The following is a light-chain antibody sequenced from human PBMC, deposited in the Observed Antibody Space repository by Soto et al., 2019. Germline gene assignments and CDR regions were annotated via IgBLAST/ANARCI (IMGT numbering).Light chain of an antibody. V-gene: IGKV3-11*01. Sequence: EFVLTQSPATLSLSPGEWATLSCRASQSVSSYLAWYQQKPGQAPRLLIYEASNRATGIPARFSGTGSGTDFTLTINNLEPEDFAVYYCQVRTNWSIAFGRGTRLEIK. CDR3: QVRTNWSIA. CDR2: EAS. CDR1: QSVSSY. J-gene: IGKJ5*01.